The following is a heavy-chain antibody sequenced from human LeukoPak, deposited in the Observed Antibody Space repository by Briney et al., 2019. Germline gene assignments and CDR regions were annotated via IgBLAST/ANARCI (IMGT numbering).Heavy chain of an antibody. CDR2: IYYSGST. CDR1: GGSISSGGYY. V-gene: IGHV4-61*08. Sequence: SETLSLTCTVSGGSISSGGYYWSWIRQPPGKGLEWIGYIYYSGSTNYNPSLKSRVTISVDTSKNQFSLKLSSVTAADTAVYYCARHSSSFLWWFDPWGQGTLVTVSS. CDR3: ARHSSSFLWWFDP. J-gene: IGHJ5*02. D-gene: IGHD6-6*01.